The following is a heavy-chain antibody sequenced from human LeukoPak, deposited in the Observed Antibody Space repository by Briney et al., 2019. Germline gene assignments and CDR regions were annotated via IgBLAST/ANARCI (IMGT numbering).Heavy chain of an antibody. J-gene: IGHJ6*04. D-gene: IGHD3-10*01. CDR1: GGTFSSYA. CDR3: ARGRWYYYGSGSYTPVKNYYYGMDV. Sequence: SVKVSCKASGGTFSSYAISWVRQAPGQGLEWMGGIIPIFGTTNYAQKFQGRVTNTADKSTSTAYMELSSLRSEDTAVYYCARGRWYYYGSGSYTPVKNYYYGMDVWGKGTTVTVSS. V-gene: IGHV1-69*06. CDR2: IIPIFGTT.